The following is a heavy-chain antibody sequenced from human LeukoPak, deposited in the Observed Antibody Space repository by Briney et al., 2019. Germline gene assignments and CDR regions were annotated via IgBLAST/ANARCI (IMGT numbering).Heavy chain of an antibody. D-gene: IGHD1-1*01. V-gene: IGHV3-23*01. CDR2: ISGSGGST. CDR3: AKDQLNYFDY. CDR1: GFSFSSYA. J-gene: IGHJ4*02. Sequence: GGSLRLSCAASGFSFSSYAMIWVRQAPGKGLEWVSVISGSGGSTYYADSVRGRFTVSRDSSKNTLYLQMNSLRAEDTAVYYCAKDQLNYFDYWGQGTLVTVSS.